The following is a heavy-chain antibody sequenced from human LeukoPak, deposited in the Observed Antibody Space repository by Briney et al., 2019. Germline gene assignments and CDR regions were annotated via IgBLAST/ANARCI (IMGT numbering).Heavy chain of an antibody. CDR2: IRVNGGT. D-gene: IGHD6-19*01. J-gene: IGHJ4*02. V-gene: IGHV3-23*01. Sequence: PGGSLRLSCAASGFTFNNFVMSWVRQAPGKGLEWVSSIRVNGGTYYADSVKGRFTTSRDNSKNALYLQMSSLRADDTAVYYCAKVLPPRGGRSGWYETNDYWGQGTLVTVSS. CDR3: AKVLPPRGGRSGWYETNDY. CDR1: GFTFNNFV.